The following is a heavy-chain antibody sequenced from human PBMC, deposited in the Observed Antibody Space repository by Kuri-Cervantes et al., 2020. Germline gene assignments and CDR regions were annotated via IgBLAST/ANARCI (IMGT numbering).Heavy chain of an antibody. D-gene: IGHD3-3*01. CDR3: AKDLYDFWSGYYDAFDI. CDR1: GFTFSSYG. CDR2: RRYDGSNK. Sequence: LSLTCAASGFTFSSYGMHWVRQAPGKGLEWVAFRRYDGSNKYYADSVKGRFTISRDNSKNTLYLQMNSLRAEDTAVYYCAKDLYDFWSGYYDAFDIWGQGTMVTVSS. J-gene: IGHJ3*02. V-gene: IGHV3-30*02.